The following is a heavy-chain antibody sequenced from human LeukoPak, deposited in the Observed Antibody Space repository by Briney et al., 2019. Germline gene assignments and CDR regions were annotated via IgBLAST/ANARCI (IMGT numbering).Heavy chain of an antibody. CDR3: ARRGRIAVAA. D-gene: IGHD6-19*01. CDR2: INHSGST. J-gene: IGHJ4*02. V-gene: IGHV4-34*01. Sequence: SETLSLTCAAYGGSFSGYYWSWIRQPPGKGLEWIGEINHSGSTNYNPSLKSRVTISVDTSKNQFSLKLSSVTAADTAVYYCARRGRIAVAAWGQGTLVTVSS. CDR1: GGSFSGYY.